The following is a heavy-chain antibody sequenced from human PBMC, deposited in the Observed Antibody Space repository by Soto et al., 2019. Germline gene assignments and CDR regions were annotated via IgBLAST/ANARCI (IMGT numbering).Heavy chain of an antibody. CDR2: IIPIFGTA. CDR3: ATRYYYDSSGYSRIGYFQH. V-gene: IGHV1-69*12. Sequence: QVQLVQSGAEVKKPGSSVKVSCKASGGTFSSYAISWVRQAPGQGLEWMGGIIPIFGTANYAQKFQGRVTITADESTSTDYMELSSLRSEDTAVYYCATRYYYDSSGYSRIGYFQHWGQGTLVTVSS. D-gene: IGHD3-22*01. CDR1: GGTFSSYA. J-gene: IGHJ1*01.